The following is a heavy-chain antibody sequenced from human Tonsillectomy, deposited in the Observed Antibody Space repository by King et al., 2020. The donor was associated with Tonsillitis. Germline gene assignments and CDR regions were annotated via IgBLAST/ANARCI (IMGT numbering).Heavy chain of an antibody. D-gene: IGHD5-24*01. CDR1: GFTFSSYS. CDR2: ISSSSSTI. Sequence: VQLVESGGGLVQPGGSLRLSCAASGFTFSSYSMNWVRQAPGKGLEWVSYISSSSSTIYYADSVKGRFTNSRDNAKNSLYLQMNSLRAEDTAVYYCARESAQFAFDIWGQGTMVTVSS. J-gene: IGHJ3*02. V-gene: IGHV3-48*01. CDR3: ARESAQFAFDI.